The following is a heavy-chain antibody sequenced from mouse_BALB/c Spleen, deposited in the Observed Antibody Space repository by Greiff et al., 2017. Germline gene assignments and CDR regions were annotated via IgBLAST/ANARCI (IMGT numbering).Heavy chain of an antibody. CDR2: INSNGGST. CDR3: ARRGYRSDGAWFAY. CDR1: GFTFSSYG. J-gene: IGHJ3*01. V-gene: IGHV5-6-3*01. Sequence: EVHLVESGGGLVQPGGSLKLSCAASGFTFSSYGMSWVRQTPDKRLELVATINSNGGSTYYPDTVKGRFTISRDNAKNTLYLQMSSLKSEDTAMYYCARRGYRSDGAWFAYWGQGTLVTVSA. D-gene: IGHD2-14*01.